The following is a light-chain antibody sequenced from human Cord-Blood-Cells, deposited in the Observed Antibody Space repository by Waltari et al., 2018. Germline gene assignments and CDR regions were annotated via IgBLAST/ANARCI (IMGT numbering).Light chain of an antibody. V-gene: IGLV3-25*03. CDR1: ALPKQY. CDR2: KDS. Sequence: SYELTQPPSVSVSPGQTARITGSGDALPKQYAYWYQQKPGQAPVLVIYKDSERPSGIPGRFSGSSSGTTVTLTISGVQAEDEADYYCQSADSSGTYVVFGGGTKLTVL. J-gene: IGLJ2*01. CDR3: QSADSSGTYVV.